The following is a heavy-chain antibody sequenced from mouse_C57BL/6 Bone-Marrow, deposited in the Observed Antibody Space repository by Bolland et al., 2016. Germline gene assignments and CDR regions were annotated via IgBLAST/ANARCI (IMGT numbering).Heavy chain of an antibody. Sequence: NYNQKFKGKSTLTVDKSSSTAYMQLSSLTSEDSAVYYCARGTTVDYWGQGTS. V-gene: IGHV1-69*01. D-gene: IGHD1-1*01. CDR3: ARGTTVDY. J-gene: IGHJ4*01.